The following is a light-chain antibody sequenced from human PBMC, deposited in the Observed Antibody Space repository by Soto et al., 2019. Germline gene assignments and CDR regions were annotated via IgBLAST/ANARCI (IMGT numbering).Light chain of an antibody. J-gene: IGLJ2*01. CDR1: SSDVGSYNL. Sequence: QSVLTQPASVSGSPGQSITISCTGTSSDVGSYNLVSWYQQHPGKAPKLMIYEVSKRPSGVSNRFSGSKSDNTASLTISGLQAEDEGDYYCCSYAGSSTVVFGGGTKLTVL. V-gene: IGLV2-23*02. CDR2: EVS. CDR3: CSYAGSSTVV.